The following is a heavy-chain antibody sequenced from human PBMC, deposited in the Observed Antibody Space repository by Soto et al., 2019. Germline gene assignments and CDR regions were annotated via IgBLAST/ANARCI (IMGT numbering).Heavy chain of an antibody. Sequence: SLKISCKGSGYSFTSYWISWVRQMPGKGLEWMGRIDPSDSYTNYSPSFQGHVTISADKSISTAYLQWSSLKASDTAMYYCAGNVLRYFDWLNGAFDIWGQGTMVTVSS. CDR1: GYSFTSYW. CDR3: AGNVLRYFDWLNGAFDI. J-gene: IGHJ3*02. V-gene: IGHV5-10-1*01. CDR2: IDPSDSYT. D-gene: IGHD3-9*01.